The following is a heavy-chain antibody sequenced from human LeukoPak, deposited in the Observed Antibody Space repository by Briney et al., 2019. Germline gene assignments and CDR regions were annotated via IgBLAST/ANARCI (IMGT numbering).Heavy chain of an antibody. D-gene: IGHD3-3*01. CDR3: ARGGLAYYDFWSGRSPPSYYYYYGMDV. CDR2: INHSGST. V-gene: IGHV4-34*01. J-gene: IGHJ6*02. Sequence: SETLSLTCAVYGGSFSGYYWSWIRQPPGKGLEWIGEINHSGSTNCNPSLKSRVTISVDTSKNQFSLKLSSVTAADTAMYYCARGGLAYYDFWSGRSPPSYYYYYGMDVWGQGTTVTVSS. CDR1: GGSFSGYY.